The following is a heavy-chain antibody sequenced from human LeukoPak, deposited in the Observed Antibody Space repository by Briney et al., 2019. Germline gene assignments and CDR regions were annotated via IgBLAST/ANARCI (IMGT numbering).Heavy chain of an antibody. V-gene: IGHV1-69*05. CDR1: GGTFSSYA. CDR2: IIPIFGTA. J-gene: IGHJ4*02. D-gene: IGHD3-22*01. Sequence: SVKVSCKASGGTFSSYAISWVQQAPGQGLEWMGGIIPIFGTANYAQKFQGRVTITTDESTSTAYMELSSLRSEDTAVYYCARSGRYYDSSGYSPFDYWGQGTLVTVSS. CDR3: ARSGRYYDSSGYSPFDY.